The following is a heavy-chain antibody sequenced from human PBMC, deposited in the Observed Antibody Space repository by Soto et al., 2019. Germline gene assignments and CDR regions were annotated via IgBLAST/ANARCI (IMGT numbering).Heavy chain of an antibody. CDR2: ISWNSGNI. CDR3: VKDGQTSVFGVVHDGYHI. V-gene: IGHV3-9*01. D-gene: IGHD3-3*01. J-gene: IGHJ3*02. Sequence: EVQLVESGGGLVQPGRSLRLSCVASGFTFGDYGMHWVRQAPGRGPEWVSGISWNSGNIGYAETVKGRVTISRENAKNSQYLKMNSMRADDSAMYYCVKDGQTSVFGVVHDGYHIWGHGTMVTVSS. CDR1: GFTFGDYG.